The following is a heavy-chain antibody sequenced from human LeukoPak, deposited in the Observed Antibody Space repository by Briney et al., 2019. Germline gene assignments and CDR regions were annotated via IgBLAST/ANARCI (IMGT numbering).Heavy chain of an antibody. V-gene: IGHV4-61*02. D-gene: IGHD2-15*01. CDR1: GGFISTGNYH. J-gene: IGHJ4*02. CDR3: ARGVGY. CDR2: VYASGRT. Sequence: PSETLSLTCTVSGGFISTGNYHFTWILQPPGKGLEWIGRVYASGRTNYNPSLKSRVTISIDASKNQFSPKLSSVTAADTAMYYCARGVGYWGQGTLVTVSS.